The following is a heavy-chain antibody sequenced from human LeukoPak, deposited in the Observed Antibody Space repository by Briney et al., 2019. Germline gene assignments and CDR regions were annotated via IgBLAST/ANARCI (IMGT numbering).Heavy chain of an antibody. J-gene: IGHJ3*02. D-gene: IGHD5-18*01. Sequence: SETLSLTCTVSGGSISSYYWSWIRQPPGKGLEWIGYIYYSGSTNYNPSLKSRVTISVDTSKNQFSLKLSSVTAADTAVYYCARSGYREGADALDIWGQGTMVSVSS. V-gene: IGHV4-59*01. CDR3: ARSGYREGADALDI. CDR1: GGSISSYY. CDR2: IYYSGST.